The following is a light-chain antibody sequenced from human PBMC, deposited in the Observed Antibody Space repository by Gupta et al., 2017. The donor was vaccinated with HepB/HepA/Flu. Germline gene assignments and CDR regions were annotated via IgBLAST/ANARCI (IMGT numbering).Light chain of an antibody. J-gene: IGLJ2*01. CDR2: EVS. CDR3: SAYAGSNNLI. V-gene: IGLV2-8*01. Sequence: QSALTQPPSASGSPGQSVTISCTRTSSDVGGYNYVSWYQQHPAKAHKLMIYEVSKRPAVVPDRFSGSKSGNTASLTVSGRQAEDEADYYCSAYAGSNNLIFGGGTKLTVL. CDR1: SSDVGGYNY.